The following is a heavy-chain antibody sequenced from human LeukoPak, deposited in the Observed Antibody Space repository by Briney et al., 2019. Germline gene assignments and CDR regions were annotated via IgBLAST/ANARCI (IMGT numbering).Heavy chain of an antibody. CDR3: VRIPNSADFPNWFDP. D-gene: IGHD2/OR15-2a*01. Sequence: GGSLRLSCAASGFTFSNAWMSWVRQAPGKGLEWVGRIKSKTDGGTTDYAAPVKGRFTISRDDSKNTLYLQMNSLKTEDTAVYYCVRIPNSADFPNWFDPWGQGTLVTVSS. CDR1: GFTFSNAW. J-gene: IGHJ5*02. V-gene: IGHV3-15*01. CDR2: IKSKTDGGTT.